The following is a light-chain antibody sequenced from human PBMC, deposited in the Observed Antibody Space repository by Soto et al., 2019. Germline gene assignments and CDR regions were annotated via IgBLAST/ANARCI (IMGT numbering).Light chain of an antibody. V-gene: IGLV2-14*03. J-gene: IGLJ1*01. CDR3: SSYTSNSALYV. CDR2: DVS. CDR1: SRDIGGYNY. Sequence: QSVLTQPASVSGSPGQSITISCTGTSRDIGGYNYVSWYQHRPGQAPKPMIYDVSNRPSGVSSRFAGSKSGNTASLTISGLLADDEADYYCSSYTSNSALYVFGTGTKVTVL.